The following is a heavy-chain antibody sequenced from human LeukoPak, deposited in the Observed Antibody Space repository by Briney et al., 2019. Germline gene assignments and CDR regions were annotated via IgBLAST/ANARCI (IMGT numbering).Heavy chain of an antibody. CDR2: FDPEDGET. CDR3: ARAHYDILTGYYYYYYMDV. CDR1: GYTLTELS. J-gene: IGHJ6*03. D-gene: IGHD3-9*01. V-gene: IGHV1-24*01. Sequence: SVKVSCKVSGYTLTELSMHWVRQAPGKGLEWMGGFDPEDGETIYAQKFQGRVTMTEDTSTDTAYMELSRLRSDDTAVYYCARAHYDILTGYYYYYYMDVWGKGTTVTVSS.